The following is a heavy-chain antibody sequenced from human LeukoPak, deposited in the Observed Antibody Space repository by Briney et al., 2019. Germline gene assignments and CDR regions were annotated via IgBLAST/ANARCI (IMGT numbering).Heavy chain of an antibody. D-gene: IGHD2-2*01. CDR1: GYTFTSYY. J-gene: IGHJ3*02. CDR2: ISAYNGNT. Sequence: GASVKVSCKPSGYTFTSYYTHWVRQAPGQGLEWMGWISAYNGNTNYAQKLQGRVTMTTDTSTSTAYMELRSLRSDDTAVYYCARNYQLLWGGDDAFDIWGQGTMVTVSS. CDR3: ARNYQLLWGGDDAFDI. V-gene: IGHV1-18*04.